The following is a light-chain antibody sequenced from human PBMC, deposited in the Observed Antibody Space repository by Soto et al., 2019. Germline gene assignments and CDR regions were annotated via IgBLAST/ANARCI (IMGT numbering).Light chain of an antibody. Sequence: EIVLTQSPATLSLSPGERATLSCWASQSVSNSLAWFQQRPGQAPRLLIYGASDRATGIPARVSGTGSGTDFTLTISSLEPEDFAVYYCQQRAKWPRTFGQGTKVESK. CDR3: QQRAKWPRT. CDR2: GAS. CDR1: QSVSNS. J-gene: IGKJ1*01. V-gene: IGKV3-11*01.